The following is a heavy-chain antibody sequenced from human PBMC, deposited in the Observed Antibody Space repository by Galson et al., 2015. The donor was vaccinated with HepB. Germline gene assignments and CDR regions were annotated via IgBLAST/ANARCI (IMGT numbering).Heavy chain of an antibody. D-gene: IGHD2-15*01. CDR1: GFTFSSYS. CDR3: ARDQGGYSYDAFDI. J-gene: IGHJ3*02. Sequence: SLRLSCAASGFTFSSYSMNWVRQAPGKGLEWVSYISSSSSTIYYADSVKGRFTISRDNAKNSLYLQMNSLRAEDTAVYYCARDQGGYSYDAFDIWGQGTMVTVSS. CDR2: ISSSSSTI. V-gene: IGHV3-48*01.